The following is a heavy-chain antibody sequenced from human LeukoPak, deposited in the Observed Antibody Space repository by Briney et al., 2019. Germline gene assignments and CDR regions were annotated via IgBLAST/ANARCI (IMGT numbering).Heavy chain of an antibody. V-gene: IGHV4-4*07. CDR1: GGSISSYY. J-gene: IGHJ6*03. D-gene: IGHD4-11*01. CDR2: IYTGGST. Sequence: SETLSLTCTVSGGSISSYYWSWIRQPAGKGLEWIGRIYTGGSTNYNPSLKSRVTMSVDTSKNQFSLKLSSVTAADTAVYYCAREQVTLYYYYMDVWGKGTTVTISS. CDR3: AREQVTLYYYYMDV.